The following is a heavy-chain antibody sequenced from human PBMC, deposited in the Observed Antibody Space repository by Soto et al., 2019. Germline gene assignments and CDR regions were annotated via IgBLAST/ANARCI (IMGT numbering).Heavy chain of an antibody. Sequence: ASVKVSCKASGYIFTSYYMHWVRQAPGQGLEWMGIINPSDGSTSYAQKFQGRVTMTRDTSTSTVYMELSSLRSEDTAVYYCARDQSDYVWGSYRQEVDYWGQGTLVTVSS. D-gene: IGHD3-16*02. CDR2: INPSDGST. V-gene: IGHV1-46*01. CDR1: GYIFTSYY. CDR3: ARDQSDYVWGSYRQEVDY. J-gene: IGHJ4*02.